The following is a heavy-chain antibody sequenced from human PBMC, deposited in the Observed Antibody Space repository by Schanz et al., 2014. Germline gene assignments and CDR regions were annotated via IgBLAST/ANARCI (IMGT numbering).Heavy chain of an antibody. J-gene: IGHJ4*02. CDR1: GFNFSSYS. CDR3: VSQTGSPNY. Sequence: EVKMVESGGGLVKPGGSLRLSCAASGFNFSSYSLNWVRQAPGKGPEWVANIKHDGSVKDYVDSVEGRFTISRDNAKRSLFLQMNSLRVEDTAVYFCVSQTGSPNYWGQGTLVAVSS. V-gene: IGHV3-7*02. CDR2: IKHDGSVK. D-gene: IGHD6-13*01.